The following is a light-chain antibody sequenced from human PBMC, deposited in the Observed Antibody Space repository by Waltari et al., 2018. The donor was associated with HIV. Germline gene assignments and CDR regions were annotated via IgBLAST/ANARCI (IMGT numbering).Light chain of an antibody. Sequence: EIVLTQTPGTLSVSPGERATPSCRASQSVGFNFAWYQQKPGQAPRLLIYDASTMATGIPARFSGSGFETEFSLTISSLQSEDFAVYYCQQDNNWPPTWTFGQGTKVEIK. J-gene: IGKJ1*01. CDR3: QQDNNWPPTWT. CDR1: QSVGFN. CDR2: DAS. V-gene: IGKV3-15*01.